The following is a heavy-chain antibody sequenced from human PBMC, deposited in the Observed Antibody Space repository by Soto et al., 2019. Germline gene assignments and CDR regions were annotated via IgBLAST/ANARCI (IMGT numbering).Heavy chain of an antibody. CDR1: NASISCRQW. D-gene: IGHD3-10*01. CDR3: ASKFGELLADAFDI. CDR2: IYHSGSI. V-gene: IGHV4-4*02. J-gene: IGHJ3*02. Sequence: SETLSLTCTVSNASISCRQWWTWVRQTPGKGLEWIGEIYHSGSINHNPSLKSRVTMSLDKSKNQFSLKMTSVTAADTAVYYCASKFGELLADAFDIWGQGTVVT.